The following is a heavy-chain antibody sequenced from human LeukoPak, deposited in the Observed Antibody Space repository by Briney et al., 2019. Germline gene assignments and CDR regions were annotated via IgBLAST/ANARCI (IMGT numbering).Heavy chain of an antibody. V-gene: IGHV4-34*01. CDR2: INHSGST. Sequence: PSETLSLTCAVYGGSFSGYYWSWIRQPPGKGLEWIGEINHSGSTNYNPSLKSRVTISVDTSKNQFSLKLSSVTAADTAVYYCAGGYSVYYFDYWGQGTMVTVSS. J-gene: IGHJ4*02. CDR1: GGSFSGYY. D-gene: IGHD5-18*01. CDR3: AGGYSVYYFDY.